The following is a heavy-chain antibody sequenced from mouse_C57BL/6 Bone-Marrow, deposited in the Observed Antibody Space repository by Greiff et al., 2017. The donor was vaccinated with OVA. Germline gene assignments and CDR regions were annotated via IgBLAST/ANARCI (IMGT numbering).Heavy chain of an antibody. CDR2: IDPSDSET. CDR3: ARGWLLAYYAMDY. V-gene: IGHV1-52*01. CDR1: GYTFTSSW. D-gene: IGHD2-3*01. J-gene: IGHJ4*01. Sequence: QVQLQQPGAELVRPGSSVKLSCKASGYTFTSSWMHWVKQRPIQGLEWIGNIDPSDSETHSNQKFKDKATLTVDKSSSTAYMQLSSLTSEDSAVYYCARGWLLAYYAMDYWGQGTSVTVSS.